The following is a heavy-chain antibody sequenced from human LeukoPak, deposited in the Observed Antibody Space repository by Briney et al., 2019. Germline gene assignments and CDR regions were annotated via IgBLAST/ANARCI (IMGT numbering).Heavy chain of an antibody. CDR3: ASAGIDRWELLTHAFDI. J-gene: IGHJ3*02. D-gene: IGHD1-26*01. V-gene: IGHV1-18*01. CDR2: ISAYNGNT. CDR1: GYTFTSYG. Sequence: ASVKVSCKASGYTFTSYGISWVRQTPGQGLEWMGWISAYNGNTNYAQKLQGRVTMTTDTSTSTAYMELRSLRSDDTAVYYCASAGIDRWELLTHAFDIWGQGTMVTVSS.